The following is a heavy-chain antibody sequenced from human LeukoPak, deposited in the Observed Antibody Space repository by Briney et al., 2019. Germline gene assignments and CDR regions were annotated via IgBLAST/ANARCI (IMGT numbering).Heavy chain of an antibody. D-gene: IGHD3-10*01. CDR2: ISSSSSTI. J-gene: IGHJ4*02. Sequence: GGSLRLSCAASGFTFSSYSMNWVRQAPGKGLEWVSYISSSSSTIYYADSVKGRFTISRDNAKNSLYLQMNSLRAEDTAVYYCARDFEVQGVPVYYFDYWGQGTLVTVSS. CDR3: ARDFEVQGVPVYYFDY. V-gene: IGHV3-48*01. CDR1: GFTFSSYS.